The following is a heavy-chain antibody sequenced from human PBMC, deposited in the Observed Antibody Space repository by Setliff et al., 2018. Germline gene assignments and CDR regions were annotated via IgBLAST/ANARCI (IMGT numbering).Heavy chain of an antibody. D-gene: IGHD1-26*01. Sequence: ETLSLTRAVEGGALSVYYWSWISQPPGKRLEWIGEIIHSGSTNYNPSLKSRVTISMDTSKNQFSLKVPSVTAADTAVYYCARSFSRSGKFLLDYWGQGALVTVSS. CDR2: IIHSGST. CDR3: ARSFSRSGKFLLDY. V-gene: IGHV4-34*12. J-gene: IGHJ4*02. CDR1: GGALSVYY.